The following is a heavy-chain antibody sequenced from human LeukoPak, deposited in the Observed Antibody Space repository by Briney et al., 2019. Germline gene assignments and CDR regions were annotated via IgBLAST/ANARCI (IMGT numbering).Heavy chain of an antibody. CDR3: ARQMGVASRKNYFDS. J-gene: IGHJ4*02. D-gene: IGHD5-12*01. CDR1: GSNFTRYW. Sequence: GESLKISCPASGSNFTRYWIGWVRQLPGKGLEWMGLLYPRDADTRYGAAVQGQGTFSADNSSNAACLQGSSLRASDTAIYYCARQMGVASRKNYFDSWGQGTLVTVSA. CDR2: LYPRDADT. V-gene: IGHV5-51*01.